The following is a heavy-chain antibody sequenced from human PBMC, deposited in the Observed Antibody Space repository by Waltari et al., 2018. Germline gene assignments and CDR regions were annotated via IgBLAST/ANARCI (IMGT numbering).Heavy chain of an antibody. D-gene: IGHD3-22*01. V-gene: IGHV3-7*01. CDR3: ARVVSVEIVGWDYFDY. CDR1: GFTFVSSW. CDR2: IKQDGSEK. Sequence: EVQLVESGGGLVQPGGSLRLSCSASGFTFVSSWMSWVRQAPGKGLEWVANIKQDGSEKYYVDSVKGRFTISRDNAKNSLYLQMNSLRAEDTAVYYCARVVSVEIVGWDYFDYWGQGTLVTVSS. J-gene: IGHJ4*02.